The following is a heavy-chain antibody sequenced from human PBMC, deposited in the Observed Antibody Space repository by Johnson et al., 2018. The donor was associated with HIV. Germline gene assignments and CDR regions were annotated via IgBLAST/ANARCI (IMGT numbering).Heavy chain of an antibody. J-gene: IGHJ3*02. CDR2: IYSGDNT. D-gene: IGHD6-19*01. V-gene: IGHV3-66*01. Sequence: VQLVESGGGVVQPGGSLRLSCAASGFTVSTNSMSWVRQAPGKGLEWVSVIYSGDNTLYADSVKGRFIVSRDNSKNTLYVQMNSLRAEDTAVYYCAGGVAVALDIWGPGTMVTVSS. CDR3: AGGVAVALDI. CDR1: GFTVSTNS.